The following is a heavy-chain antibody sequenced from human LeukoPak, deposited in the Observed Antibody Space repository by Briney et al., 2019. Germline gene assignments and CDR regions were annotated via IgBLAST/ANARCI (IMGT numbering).Heavy chain of an antibody. CDR1: GYTFTGYY. CDR3: ARDGVDIVVVPAASDFDY. J-gene: IGHJ4*02. CDR2: INPNSGGT. V-gene: IGHV1-2*02. D-gene: IGHD2-2*01. Sequence: EASVKVSCKASGYTFTGYYMHWVRQAPGQGLEWMGWINPNSGGTNYAQKFQGRVTMTRDTSISTAYMELSRLRSDDTAVYYCARDGVDIVVVPAASDFDYWGQGTLVTVSS.